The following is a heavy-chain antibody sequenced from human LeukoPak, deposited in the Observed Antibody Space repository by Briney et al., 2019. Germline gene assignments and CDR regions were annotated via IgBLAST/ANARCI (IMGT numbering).Heavy chain of an antibody. CDR3: ARKGGGQLVNTRRWFDP. J-gene: IGHJ5*02. Sequence: SETLSLTCAVYGGSFSGYYWSWIRQPPGKGLEWIGEINHSGSTNYNPSLKSRVTISVDTSKNQFSLKLSSVTAADTAIYYCARKGGGQLVNTRRWFDPWGQGTLVTVSS. CDR2: INHSGST. D-gene: IGHD6-13*01. V-gene: IGHV4-34*01. CDR1: GGSFSGYY.